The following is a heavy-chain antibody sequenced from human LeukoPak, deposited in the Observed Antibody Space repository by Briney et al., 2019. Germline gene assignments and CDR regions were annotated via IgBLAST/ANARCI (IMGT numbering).Heavy chain of an antibody. V-gene: IGHV1-2*02. CDR3: AKEETSWFDP. CDR2: INPNTGDT. Sequence: ASVKVSCKTSGYLFLAYYIHGGRLAPGQGLERMGWINPNTGDTNYAQKFQGRVTLARDTSISGVYMDLTGLKSDDTAIYYCAKEETSWFDPWGQGTLVNVSS. J-gene: IGHJ5*02. D-gene: IGHD2-2*01. CDR1: GYLFLAYY.